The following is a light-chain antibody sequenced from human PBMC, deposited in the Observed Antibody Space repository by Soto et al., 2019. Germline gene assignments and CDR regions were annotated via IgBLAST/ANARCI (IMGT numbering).Light chain of an antibody. V-gene: IGLV2-11*01. J-gene: IGLJ2*01. CDR1: SSDVGGYNY. Sequence: QSALTQPRSVSGSPGQSVTISCTGTSSDVGGYNYVSWYQQHPGKAPKVMIYDVSKRPSGVPDRFSGSKSGNTASLTISGLQAEDEAAYYCCSYTSTYTLVFGGGTKLTVL. CDR2: DVS. CDR3: CSYTSTYTLV.